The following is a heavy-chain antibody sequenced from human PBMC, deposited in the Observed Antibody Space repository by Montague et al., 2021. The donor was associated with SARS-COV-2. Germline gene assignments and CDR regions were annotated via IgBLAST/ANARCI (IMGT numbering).Heavy chain of an antibody. CDR3: ARERSADYYDGSGYHSYKYGKDV. V-gene: IGHV4-61*02. CDR2: IYTSGSS. D-gene: IGHD3-22*01. CDR1: GGSVSSGSYY. J-gene: IGHJ6*02. Sequence: TLSLTCTVSGGSVSSGSYYWSWIRQPAGKGLEWIGRIYTSGSSNYNPSLKSRVTISVDTSKNQFSLKLSSVTAADTAVYYCARERSADYYDGSGYHSYKYGKDVWGQGTTVTVSS.